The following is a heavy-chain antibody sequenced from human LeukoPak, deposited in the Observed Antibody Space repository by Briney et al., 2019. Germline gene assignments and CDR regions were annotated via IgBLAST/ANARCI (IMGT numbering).Heavy chain of an antibody. CDR2: IRPSGDNT. Sequence: GGSLRLSCAASGFTFSSYDMTWVRQAPGRGLEWVSSIRPSGDNTYYGDSVKGRFTISRDNSKNTVYLQMNNMIVDDTAVYYCARVAGRHWFDPWGQGTLVTVSS. CDR3: ARVAGRHWFDP. V-gene: IGHV3-23*01. J-gene: IGHJ5*02. D-gene: IGHD6-19*01. CDR1: GFTFSSYD.